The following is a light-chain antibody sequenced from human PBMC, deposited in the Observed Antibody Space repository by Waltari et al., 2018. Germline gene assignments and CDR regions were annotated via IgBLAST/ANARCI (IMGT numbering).Light chain of an antibody. CDR2: EDI. J-gene: IGLJ3*02. V-gene: IGLV3-10*01. CDR3: YSTDFSGHDRV. Sequence: SYELTQPPSVSVSPGPTARITCSGHALSKKYAYWYQQKSGQAPVLVIYEDIKRPTGIPERFSGSSSGTTATLTISGAHVDDEADYYCYSTDFSGHDRVFGGGTKLTIL. CDR1: ALSKKY.